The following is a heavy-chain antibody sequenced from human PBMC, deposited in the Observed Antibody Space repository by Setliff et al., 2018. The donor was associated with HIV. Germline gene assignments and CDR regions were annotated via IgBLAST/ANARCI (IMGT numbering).Heavy chain of an antibody. CDR2: INHSGST. CDR1: GGSFSSYY. CDR3: AEVPGYSSGTSYLDV. D-gene: IGHD6-19*01. J-gene: IGHJ6*03. Sequence: SETLSLTCAVYGGSFSSYYWSWIRQPPGKGLEWIGEINHSGSTNYNPSLKSRVTIAVDTSKNQFSLKLRSVTAADRAVYYCAEVPGYSSGTSYLDVWGKGTTVTVSS. V-gene: IGHV4-34*01.